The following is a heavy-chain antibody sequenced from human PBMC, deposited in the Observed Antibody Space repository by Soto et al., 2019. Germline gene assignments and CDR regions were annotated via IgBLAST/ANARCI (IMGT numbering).Heavy chain of an antibody. CDR3: AREKYSSPPLDAFDI. V-gene: IGHV3-74*01. CDR1: GFTFSSYW. D-gene: IGHD6-6*01. CDR2: INSDGSST. J-gene: IGHJ3*02. Sequence: PGGSLRLSCAASGFTFSSYWMHWVRQAPGKGLVWVSRINSDGSSTSYADSVKGRFTISRDNAKNTLYLQMNSLRAEDTAVYYCAREKYSSPPLDAFDIWGQGTMVTVSS.